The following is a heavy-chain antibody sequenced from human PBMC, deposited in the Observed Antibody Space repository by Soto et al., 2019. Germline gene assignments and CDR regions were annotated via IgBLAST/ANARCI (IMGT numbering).Heavy chain of an antibody. CDR3: ARVGSSYARRGLDV. Sequence: PSETLSLTCNVSGGAIDSGGYYWCWIRQLPGKGLEWIGYIYYSGSTCYNPSLKSRVSISIDTSKNQFSLKLISVTAADTAVYYCARVGSSYARRGLDVWGQGTTVTVSS. CDR2: IYYSGST. D-gene: IGHD3-16*01. CDR1: GGAIDSGGYY. J-gene: IGHJ6*02. V-gene: IGHV4-31*03.